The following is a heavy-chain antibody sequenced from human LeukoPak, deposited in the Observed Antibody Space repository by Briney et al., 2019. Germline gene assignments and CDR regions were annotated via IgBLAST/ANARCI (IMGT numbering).Heavy chain of an antibody. Sequence: GGSLRLSCAASGFTLSRYGMHWVRQAPGKGLEWVAVVSYDGSNKFYADSVKGRFTISRDNSKNTLYLQMNSLRAEDTAVYCCAKDGGRDAYTSYYFDSWGQGTLVTVSS. J-gene: IGHJ4*02. CDR3: AKDGGRDAYTSYYFDS. D-gene: IGHD5-24*01. V-gene: IGHV3-30*18. CDR1: GFTLSRYG. CDR2: VSYDGSNK.